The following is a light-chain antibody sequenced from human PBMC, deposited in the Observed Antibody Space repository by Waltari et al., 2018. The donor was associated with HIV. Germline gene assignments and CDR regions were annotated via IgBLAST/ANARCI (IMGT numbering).Light chain of an antibody. CDR1: STDSRFYQY. V-gene: IGLV2-14*03. Sequence: ISCTGISTDSRFYQYVSWYQQYPGKIPRLIIFDINNRPSGVSDHFSGSRSGTSASLPFSGLQAGDEAHYYCASNRLDYTLIFGGGTKLTVL. CDR2: DIN. J-gene: IGLJ2*01. CDR3: ASNRLDYTLI.